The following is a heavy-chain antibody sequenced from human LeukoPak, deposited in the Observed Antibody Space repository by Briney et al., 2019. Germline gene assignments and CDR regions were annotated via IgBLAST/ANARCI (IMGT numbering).Heavy chain of an antibody. CDR3: ARGAVRGGTNFDY. J-gene: IGHJ4*02. CDR2: AYYRSKWYI. V-gene: IGHV6-1*01. CDR1: GDSVSGSPAV. Sequence: SQTLSLTCAISGDSVSGSPAVWNWMRQSPSRGLEWLGRAYYRSKWYIDYAVSVKGRITITPDTSENQYSLQLNSVTPEDTAVYYCARGAVRGGTNFDYWGQGTLVPVSS. D-gene: IGHD3-10*01.